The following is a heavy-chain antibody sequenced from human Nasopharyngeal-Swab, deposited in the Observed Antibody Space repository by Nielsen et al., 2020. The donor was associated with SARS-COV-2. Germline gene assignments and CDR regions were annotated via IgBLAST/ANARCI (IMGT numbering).Heavy chain of an antibody. CDR1: GYTLTELS. D-gene: IGHD6-19*01. V-gene: IGHV1-24*01. J-gene: IGHJ6*02. Sequence: ASVKVSCKVSGYTLTELSMHWVRQAPGKGLEWMGGFDPEDGETIYAQKFQGRVTMTEDTSTDTAYMELSSLRSEDTAVYYCATGIAVAGTPDNYYYYYGMDVWGQGTTVTVPS. CDR2: FDPEDGET. CDR3: ATGIAVAGTPDNYYYYYGMDV.